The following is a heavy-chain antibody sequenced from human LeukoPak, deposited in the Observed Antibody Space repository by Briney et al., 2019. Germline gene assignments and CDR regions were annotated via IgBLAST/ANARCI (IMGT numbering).Heavy chain of an antibody. Sequence: PGGSLRLSCTASGFTFGDYAMSWVRQAPGKGLEWVGFIRSKAYGGTTEYAASVKGRFTISRDDSKSIAYLQMNSLKTGDTAVYYCTSSVTTMGGFFDYWGQGTLVTVSS. J-gene: IGHJ4*02. D-gene: IGHD4-11*01. CDR1: GFTFGDYA. CDR3: TSSVTTMGGFFDY. V-gene: IGHV3-49*04. CDR2: IRSKAYGGTT.